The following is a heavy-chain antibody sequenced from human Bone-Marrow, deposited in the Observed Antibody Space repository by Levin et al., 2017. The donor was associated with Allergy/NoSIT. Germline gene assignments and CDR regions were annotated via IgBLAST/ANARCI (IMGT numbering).Heavy chain of an antibody. V-gene: IGHV3-9*01. CDR2: ISRESGTE. CDR3: AKDKGTGANGAFDI. J-gene: IGHJ3*02. Sequence: GGSLRLSCRGTGFIFQNFAIHWVRQAPGKGPEWVSSISRESGTEGYAASVKGRFTISRDNSKNSVFVQMNRLRSEDTALYYCAKDKGTGANGAFDIWGQGTMVIVSS. CDR1: GFIFQNFA. D-gene: IGHD1-14*01.